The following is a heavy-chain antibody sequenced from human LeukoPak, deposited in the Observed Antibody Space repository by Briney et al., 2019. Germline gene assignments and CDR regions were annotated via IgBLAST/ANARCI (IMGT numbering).Heavy chain of an antibody. CDR1: GFTFNSYA. CDR2: ISGSGGGT. D-gene: IGHD6-19*01. J-gene: IGHJ5*02. Sequence: GGSLRLSCAASGFTFNSYAMSWVRQAPEKGLEWVATISGSGGGTYYADSVKGRFTISRDNSKNTLYLQMNSLRVEDTAVYYCARVLGDSGWYLGWFDPWGQGTLVTVSS. CDR3: ARVLGDSGWYLGWFDP. V-gene: IGHV3-23*01.